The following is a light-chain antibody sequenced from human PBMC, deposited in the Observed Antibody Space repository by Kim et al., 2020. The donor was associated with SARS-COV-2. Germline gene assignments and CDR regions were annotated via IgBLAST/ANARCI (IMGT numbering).Light chain of an antibody. Sequence: SASVGDRVTISCRASQSVSIKLNWYQQRPGTAPRLLISAASNLQSGVPSRFSGSGSGTGFTLTISSLQPEDFGSYYCQQTFSTQYSFGQGTKLEI. CDR3: QQTFSTQYS. CDR2: AAS. V-gene: IGKV1-39*01. CDR1: QSVSIK. J-gene: IGKJ2*03.